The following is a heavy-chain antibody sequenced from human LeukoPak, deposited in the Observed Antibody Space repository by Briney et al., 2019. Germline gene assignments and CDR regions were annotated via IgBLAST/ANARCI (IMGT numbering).Heavy chain of an antibody. J-gene: IGHJ3*02. D-gene: IGHD3-10*01. Sequence: GGSLRLSCAASGFTFSSYGMSWVRQAPGKGLEWVSAISGSGGSTYYADSVKGRFTISRDNSKNTLYLQMNSLRAEDTAVYYCAKAIWFGELVYAFDIWGQGTMVTVSS. CDR2: ISGSGGST. CDR1: GFTFSSYG. V-gene: IGHV3-23*01. CDR3: AKAIWFGELVYAFDI.